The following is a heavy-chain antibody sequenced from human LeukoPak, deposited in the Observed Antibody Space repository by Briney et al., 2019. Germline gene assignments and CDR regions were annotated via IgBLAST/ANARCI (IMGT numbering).Heavy chain of an antibody. J-gene: IGHJ4*02. CDR2: IRYDGSNK. CDR1: GFTFSSYG. CDR3: AKQEVDWNYVVLDY. D-gene: IGHD1-7*01. V-gene: IGHV3-30*02. Sequence: GGXLRLSCAASGFTFSSYGMHWVRQAPGKGLEGVAFIRYDGSNKYYADSVKGRFTISRDNSKNTLYLQMNSLRAEDTAVYYCAKQEVDWNYVVLDYWGQGTLVTVSS.